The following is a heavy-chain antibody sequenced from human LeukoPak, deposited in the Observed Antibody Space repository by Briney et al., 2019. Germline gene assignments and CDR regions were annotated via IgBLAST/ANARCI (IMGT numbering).Heavy chain of an antibody. CDR2: IYPRESP. Sequence: SETLSLTCTVSGGSISSYSWSWMRQPAGKGLEWIGRIYPRESPNYNPSLKSRVNMSVDKSKNQFSLKLRSATAADTAVYYCAREWHHVFDYWGQGNLVTVSS. CDR3: AREWHHVFDY. J-gene: IGHJ4*02. D-gene: IGHD5-12*01. CDR1: GGSISSYS. V-gene: IGHV4-4*07.